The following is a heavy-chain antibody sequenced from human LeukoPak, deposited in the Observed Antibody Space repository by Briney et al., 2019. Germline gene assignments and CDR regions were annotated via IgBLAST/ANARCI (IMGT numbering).Heavy chain of an antibody. D-gene: IGHD1-14*01. V-gene: IGHV3-30*14. CDR2: ISYDGTTK. CDR1: GLSFSSSA. Sequence: GGSLRLSCAASGLSFSSSAMYWIRQAPGKGLDWLSIISYDGTTKFYADSVKGRFTISRDNSINTLFLQMSSLRPEDTAVYYCARDLKAATGYWGPGTLVTVSS. J-gene: IGHJ4*02. CDR3: ARDLKAATGY.